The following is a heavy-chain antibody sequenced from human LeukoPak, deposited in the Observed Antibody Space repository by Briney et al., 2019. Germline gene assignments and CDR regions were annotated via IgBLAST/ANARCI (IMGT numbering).Heavy chain of an antibody. CDR3: ARHNNWGFDY. D-gene: IGHD7-27*01. Sequence: GESLKISCEASGYRFASYWIGWVRQLSGKGLEWMAIIHPNDASTIYSPSFQGQVTISADKSINTAYLQWSTLKASDTAIYYCARHNNWGFDYWDRGTLLTVSS. CDR1: GYRFASYW. CDR2: IHPNDAST. J-gene: IGHJ4*02. V-gene: IGHV5-51*01.